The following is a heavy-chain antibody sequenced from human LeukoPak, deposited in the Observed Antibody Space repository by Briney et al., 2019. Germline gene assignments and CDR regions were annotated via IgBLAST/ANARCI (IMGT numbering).Heavy chain of an antibody. CDR2: IGTSSTTI. D-gene: IGHD3-10*01. J-gene: IGHJ6*03. Sequence: GGSLRLSCAATGFTFSSYTMNWVRQPPGKGLEWVSNIGTSSTTIYYADSVKGRFTISRDNAKNSLYLQMNSLRADDTAVYYCARFAAGGSYYYYTDVWGKGTTVTVSS. CDR3: ARFAAGGSYYYYTDV. CDR1: GFTFSSYT. V-gene: IGHV3-48*01.